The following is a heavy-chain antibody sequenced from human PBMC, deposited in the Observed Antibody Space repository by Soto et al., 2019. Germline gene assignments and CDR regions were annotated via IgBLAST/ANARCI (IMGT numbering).Heavy chain of an antibody. J-gene: IGHJ4*02. D-gene: IGHD3-9*01. V-gene: IGHV1-69*10. Sequence: SVKGSCNASGCTFTSCTVYWVRQSPVQGLEWVGVLIPMLDIANYAERLRGRVMITADEATNTASMELSSLTSADTALYFCARSLGRHPSETPRGHSFGAGSIFPFDHCGQGTLVTVYS. CDR2: LIPMLDIA. CDR1: GCTFTSCT. CDR3: ARSLGRHPSETPRGHSFGAGSIFPFDH.